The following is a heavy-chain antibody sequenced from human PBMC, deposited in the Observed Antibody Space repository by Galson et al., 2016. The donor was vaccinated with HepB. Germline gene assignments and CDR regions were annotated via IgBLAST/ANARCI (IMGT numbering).Heavy chain of an antibody. CDR1: GFTFSSDC. D-gene: IGHD3-9*01. J-gene: IGHJ4*02. Sequence: SLRLSCAASGFTFSSDCMTWVRQTPGKGLEWVSAISTGGDHRYYADSVKGRFTISRDNYKSTLFLQMHSLRAEDTAVYYCARGRYDILTLANWGQGTLVNVSS. CDR3: ARGRYDILTLAN. V-gene: IGHV3-23*01. CDR2: ISTGGDHR.